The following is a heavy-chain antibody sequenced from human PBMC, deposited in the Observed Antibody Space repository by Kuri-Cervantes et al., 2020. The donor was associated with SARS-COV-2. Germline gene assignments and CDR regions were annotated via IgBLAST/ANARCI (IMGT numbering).Heavy chain of an antibody. CDR1: GFTFSSYS. D-gene: IGHD3-22*01. CDR2: ISSSSSTI. V-gene: IGHV3-48*02. Sequence: GGSLRLSCAASGFTFSSYSMNWVRQAPGKGLEWVSYISSSSSTIYYADSVKGRFTISRDNAKNSLYLQMNSLRDEDTAVYYCARDRDYYDSSGYPYFDYWGQGSLVTVSS. J-gene: IGHJ4*02. CDR3: ARDRDYYDSSGYPYFDY.